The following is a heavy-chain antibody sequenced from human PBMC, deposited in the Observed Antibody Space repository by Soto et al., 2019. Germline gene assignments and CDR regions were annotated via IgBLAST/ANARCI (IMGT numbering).Heavy chain of an antibody. CDR3: ARGEQYSGRIFDY. J-gene: IGHJ4*01. CDR2: TYYRSKWYY. CDR1: GDSVSSNSAG. D-gene: IGHD1-26*01. Sequence: SQTLSLSCAITGDSVSSNSAGWSWVRQSPSRGLEWLGRTYYRSKWYYEYAVSVRGRITINPDTSKNQYSLQLNSVTPEDTAVYFCARGEQYSGRIFDYWGQGTLVTVSS. V-gene: IGHV6-1*01.